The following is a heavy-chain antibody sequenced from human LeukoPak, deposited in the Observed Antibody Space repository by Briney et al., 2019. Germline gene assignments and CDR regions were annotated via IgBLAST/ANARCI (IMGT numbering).Heavy chain of an antibody. CDR3: ARQVSSSWAFFDY. J-gene: IGHJ4*02. Sequence: SETLSPTCAVYGGSFSGYYWSWIRQPPGKGLEWVWEINHSGSTNYNPSLKGRVTISVDTSKNQFSLKLSSVTAADTAVYYCARQVSSSWAFFDYWGQGTLVTVSS. V-gene: IGHV4-34*01. CDR1: GGSFSGYY. D-gene: IGHD6-13*01. CDR2: INHSGST.